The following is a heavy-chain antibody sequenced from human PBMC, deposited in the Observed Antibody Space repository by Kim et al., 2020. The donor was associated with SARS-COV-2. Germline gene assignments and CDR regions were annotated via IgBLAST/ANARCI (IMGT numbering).Heavy chain of an antibody. J-gene: IGHJ6*02. CDR1: GFTLSSYW. D-gene: IGHD6-13*01. Sequence: GGSLRLSCAASGFTLSSYWMHWVRQAPGKGLVWVSRINSDGSSTSYADSVKGRFTISRDNAKNTLYLQMNSLRAEDTAVYYCAREGYSSSWYVLGGYYYGMDVWGQGTTVTVSS. CDR3: AREGYSSSWYVLGGYYYGMDV. V-gene: IGHV3-74*01. CDR2: INSDGSST.